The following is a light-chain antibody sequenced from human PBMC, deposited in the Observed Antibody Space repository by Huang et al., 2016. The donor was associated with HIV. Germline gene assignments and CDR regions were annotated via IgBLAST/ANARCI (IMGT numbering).Light chain of an antibody. Sequence: DIQMTQSPSSLSASVGDRVTITCRASQSISSYLNWYQQKPGKAPKLLIYAASSWQSGVPSRFSGSGSGTDFTLTISSLQPEDFATDYCQQSYSTPFTFGPGTKVDIK. V-gene: IGKV1-39*01. CDR1: QSISSY. CDR3: QQSYSTPFT. J-gene: IGKJ3*01. CDR2: AAS.